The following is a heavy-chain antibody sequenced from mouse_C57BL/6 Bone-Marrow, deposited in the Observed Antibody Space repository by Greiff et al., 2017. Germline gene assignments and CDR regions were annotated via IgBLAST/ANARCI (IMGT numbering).Heavy chain of an antibody. D-gene: IGHD1-1*01. V-gene: IGHV1-19*01. CDR2: INPYNGGT. Sequence: EVKLMESGPVLVKPGASVKMSCKASGYTFTDYYMNWVKQSHGKSLEWIGVINPYNGGTSYNQKFKGKATLTVDKSSSTAYMELNRLTSEDSAVYYCARDGTEDYFDYWGQGTTLTVSS. CDR3: ARDGTEDYFDY. CDR1: GYTFTDYY. J-gene: IGHJ2*01.